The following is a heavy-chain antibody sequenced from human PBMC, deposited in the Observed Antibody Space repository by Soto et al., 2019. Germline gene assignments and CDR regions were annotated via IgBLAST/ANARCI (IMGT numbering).Heavy chain of an antibody. CDR1: GFTFSSYW. CDR3: ARALRNSYDPDPYYFDY. D-gene: IGHD5-18*01. J-gene: IGHJ4*02. CDR2: IKQDGSEK. V-gene: IGHV3-7*03. Sequence: GGSLRLSCAASGFTFSSYWMSWVRQAPGKGLEWVANIKQDGSEKYYVDSVKGRFTISRDNAKNSLYLQMNSLRAEDTSVYYCARALRNSYDPDPYYFDYWGQGT.